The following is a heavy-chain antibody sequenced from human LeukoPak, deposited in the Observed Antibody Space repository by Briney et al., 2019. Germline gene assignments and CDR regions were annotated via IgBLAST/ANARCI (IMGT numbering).Heavy chain of an antibody. CDR3: ARDLSRYCSGGSCYNNWFDP. CDR1: GGSISSYY. V-gene: IGHV4-59*12. J-gene: IGHJ5*02. D-gene: IGHD2-15*01. Sequence: SETLSLTCTVSGGSISSYYWSWIRQPPGKGLEWIGYIYYSGSTNYNPSLKSRVTISVDTSKNQFSLKLSSVTAADTAVYYCARDLSRYCSGGSCYNNWFDPWGQGTLVTVSS. CDR2: IYYSGST.